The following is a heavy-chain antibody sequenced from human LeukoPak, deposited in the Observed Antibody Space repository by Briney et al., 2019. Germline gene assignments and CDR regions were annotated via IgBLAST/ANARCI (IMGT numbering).Heavy chain of an antibody. D-gene: IGHD6-19*01. CDR2: ISYDGSNK. Sequence: PGGSLRLSCAASGFTFSSYAMHWVRQAPGKGLEWVAVISYDGSNKYYADSVKGRFTISRDNSKNTLYLQMHSLRAEDTAVYYCARAPSEHWLLNMGWFDPWGQGTLVTVSS. V-gene: IGHV3-30*04. J-gene: IGHJ5*02. CDR3: ARAPSEHWLLNMGWFDP. CDR1: GFTFSSYA.